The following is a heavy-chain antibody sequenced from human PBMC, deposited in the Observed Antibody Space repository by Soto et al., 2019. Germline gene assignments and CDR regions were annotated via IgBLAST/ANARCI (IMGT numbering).Heavy chain of an antibody. CDR2: ISGSGGST. CDR3: AKDREAIMITFGGVMNY. CDR1: GFTFSSYA. Sequence: GGSLRLSCAASGFTFSSYAMSWVRQAPGKGLEWVSAISGSGGSTYCADSVKGRFTISRDNSKNTLYLQMNSLRAEDTAVYYCAKDREAIMITFGGVMNYWGEGTLVTVST. D-gene: IGHD3-16*01. J-gene: IGHJ4*02. V-gene: IGHV3-23*01.